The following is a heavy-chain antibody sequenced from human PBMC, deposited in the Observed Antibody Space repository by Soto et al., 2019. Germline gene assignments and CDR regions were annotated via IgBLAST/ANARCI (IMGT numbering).Heavy chain of an antibody. V-gene: IGHV1-2*04. CDR2: INPNSGGT. CDR1: GYTFTGYY. J-gene: IGHJ5*02. Sequence: GASVKVSCKASGYTFTGYYMHWVRQAPGQGLEWMGWINPNSGGTNYAQKFQGWVTMTRDTSISTAYMELSRLRSDDTAVYYCARDRAAGAAAGIDPWGQGTLVTISS. CDR3: ARDRAAGAAAGIDP. D-gene: IGHD6-13*01.